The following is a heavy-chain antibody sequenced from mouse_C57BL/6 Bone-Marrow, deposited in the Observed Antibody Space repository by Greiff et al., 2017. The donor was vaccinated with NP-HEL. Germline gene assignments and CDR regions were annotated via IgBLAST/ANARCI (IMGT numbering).Heavy chain of an antibody. V-gene: IGHV5-12*01. CDR1: GFTFSDYY. CDR2: ISNGGGST. Sequence: EVQRVESGGGLVKPGGSLKLSCAASGFTFSDYYMYWVRQTPEKRLEWVAYISNGGGSTYYPDTVKGRFTISRDNAKNTLYLQMSRLKSEDTAMYYCARPSRYDYAFAYWGQGTLVTVSA. J-gene: IGHJ3*01. D-gene: IGHD2-4*01. CDR3: ARPSRYDYAFAY.